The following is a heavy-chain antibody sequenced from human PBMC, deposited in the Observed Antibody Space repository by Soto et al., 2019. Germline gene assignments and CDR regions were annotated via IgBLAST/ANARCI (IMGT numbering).Heavy chain of an antibody. V-gene: IGHV3-7*05. J-gene: IGHJ6*01. CDR1: GFTFSGYW. CDR3: AREAV. Sequence: EVQLVESGGGLVQPGGSLRLSCAASGFTFSGYWMSWVRQAPGKGLEWVANIKQDGSEQFYVDSVKGRFTISRDKAKNSPYLQMNSLRAEDTAVYYCAREAVGGQWTTVTVSS. CDR2: IKQDGSEQ.